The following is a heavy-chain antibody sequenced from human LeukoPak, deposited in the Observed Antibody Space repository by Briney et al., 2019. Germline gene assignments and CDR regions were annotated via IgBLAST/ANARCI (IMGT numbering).Heavy chain of an antibody. J-gene: IGHJ4*02. CDR3: ARDDDLEWLFDY. D-gene: IGHD3-3*01. Sequence: ASVKVSCKASGGTFSSYTISWVRQAPGQGLEWMGRIIPILGIANYAQKLQGRVTITADKSTSTAYMELSSLRSEDTAVYYCARDDDLEWLFDYWGQGTLVTVSS. CDR2: IIPILGIA. V-gene: IGHV1-69*04. CDR1: GGTFSSYT.